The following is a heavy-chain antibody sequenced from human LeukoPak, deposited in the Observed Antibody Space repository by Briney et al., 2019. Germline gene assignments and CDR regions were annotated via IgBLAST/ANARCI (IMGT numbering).Heavy chain of an antibody. D-gene: IGHD1-26*01. J-gene: IGHJ4*02. CDR3: ARARGRWHLLPLDF. V-gene: IGHV3-30*04. Sequence: PGGSLRLSCAASGFSFSNFAIHWVRQAPGKGLEWLAVISHDGGTKHYADSVKGRFTISRDNSNNSLSLQMNSLSAEDTAVYYCARARGRWHLLPLDFWGQGTRVTVSS. CDR2: ISHDGGTK. CDR1: GFSFSNFA.